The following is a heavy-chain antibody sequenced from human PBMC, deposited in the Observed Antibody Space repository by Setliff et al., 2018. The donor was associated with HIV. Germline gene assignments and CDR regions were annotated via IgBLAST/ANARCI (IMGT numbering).Heavy chain of an antibody. J-gene: IGHJ1*01. Sequence: LSLTCTVSGGSISTGVYYWSWIRQPADKALEWIGRISASGSTYYNPSLKSRLTISIDTSKNQFSLRLSSVTAADTAVYYCARARRAGSGPKYFQHWGQGTLVTVSS. CDR2: ISASGST. CDR3: ARARRAGSGPKYFQH. CDR1: GGSISTGVYY. V-gene: IGHV4-61*02. D-gene: IGHD2-15*01.